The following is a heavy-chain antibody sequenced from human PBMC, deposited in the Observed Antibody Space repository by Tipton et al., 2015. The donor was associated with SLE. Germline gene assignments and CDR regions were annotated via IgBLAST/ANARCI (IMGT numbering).Heavy chain of an antibody. V-gene: IGHV1-18*01. CDR1: GYTFTTYG. Sequence: QSGPEVKKPGASEKVSCKAYGYTFTTYGISWVRQAPGQGLEWMGRISAYNGNTNCVQKLQDRVTMTTDSSTSTAYMDLRSLRSDDAAVYYCAIAVAGRNWGDYWCQGTLVTVSS. D-gene: IGHD6-19*01. CDR2: ISAYNGNT. CDR3: AIAVAGRNWGDY. J-gene: IGHJ4*02.